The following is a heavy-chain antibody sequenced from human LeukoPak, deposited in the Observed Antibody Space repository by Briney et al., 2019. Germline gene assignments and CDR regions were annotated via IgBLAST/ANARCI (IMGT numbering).Heavy chain of an antibody. J-gene: IGHJ6*03. CDR2: IYTSGST. D-gene: IGHD1-1*01. Sequence: SETLFLTCTVSGGSISSGSYYWSWIRQPAGKGLEWIGRIYTSGSTNYNPSLKSRVTISVDTSKNQFSLKLSSVTAADTAVYYCAREVFIRRGYYYMDVWGKGTTVTVSS. V-gene: IGHV4-61*02. CDR1: GGSISSGSYY. CDR3: AREVFIRRGYYYMDV.